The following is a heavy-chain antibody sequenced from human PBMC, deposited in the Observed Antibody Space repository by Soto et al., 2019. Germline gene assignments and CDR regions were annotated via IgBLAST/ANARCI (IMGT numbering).Heavy chain of an antibody. Sequence: ESGGGLVQPGGSLRLSCTASGFSVGRLFMTWVRQAPGKGLEWVSVLSSDDNTYYADSVKGRFTISRDISKNTLFLEMNGLRAEDTAVYHCARDIFGGSYDFCHGGQGTLVTVSS. J-gene: IGHJ4*02. CDR1: GFSVGRLF. CDR2: LSSDDNT. D-gene: IGHD3-3*01. CDR3: ARDIFGGSYDFCH. V-gene: IGHV3-66*01.